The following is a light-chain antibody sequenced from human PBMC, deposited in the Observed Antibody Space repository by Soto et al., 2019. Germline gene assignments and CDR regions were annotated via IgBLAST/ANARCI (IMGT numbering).Light chain of an antibody. Sequence: DIVLTQSPCTLSLSPGERATLSCRASQSVSNNYLAWYQQKPGQAPRLLIYGASNRATGIPDRFSGSGSGTDFTLTISGLEPEDFAVYYCQQYGISGTFGQGTKVEIK. V-gene: IGKV3-20*01. CDR2: GAS. J-gene: IGKJ1*01. CDR3: QQYGISGT. CDR1: QSVSNNY.